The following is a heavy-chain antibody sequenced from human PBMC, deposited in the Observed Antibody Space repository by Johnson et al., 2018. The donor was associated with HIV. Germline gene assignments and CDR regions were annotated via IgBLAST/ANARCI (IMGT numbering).Heavy chain of an antibody. CDR2: ISYDGSNK. D-gene: IGHD6-6*01. J-gene: IGHJ3*02. CDR3: ARAEQLAGGAFDI. CDR1: GFTFSSYA. V-gene: IGHV3-30*04. Sequence: QVQLVESGGGVVQPGRSLRLSCAASGFTFSSYAMHWVRQAPGKGLEWVAVISYDGSNKYYADSVKGRFTISRDNSKNTLYLQMNSLRADDTAVYYCARAEQLAGGAFDIWGQGTMVTVSS.